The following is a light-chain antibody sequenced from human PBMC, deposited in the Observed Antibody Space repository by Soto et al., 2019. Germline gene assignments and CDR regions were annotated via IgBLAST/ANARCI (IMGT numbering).Light chain of an antibody. CDR3: QSYDSSLSHVV. CDR2: GDN. Sequence: QSVLTQPPSVSGAPGQRVTIPCTGSSSNIGSYYDVHWYQQLPGTVPKLLIYGDNNRPSGVADRFSGSKSGTSASLAITGLRAEDEAEDYCQSYDSSLSHVVFGGGTKVTVL. J-gene: IGLJ2*01. V-gene: IGLV1-40*01. CDR1: SSNIGSYYD.